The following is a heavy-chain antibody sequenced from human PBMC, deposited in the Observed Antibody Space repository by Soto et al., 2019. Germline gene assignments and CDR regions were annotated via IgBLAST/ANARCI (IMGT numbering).Heavy chain of an antibody. CDR1: GFSFSTYS. Sequence: GGSLRLSCAASGFSFSTYSMNWVRQAPGKGLEWVSSISTRGEVYYADSVKGQFTISRDNSKNSVSLQMNSLRGDDTAVYYCAREETAWPLAYGLDVWGQGTTVTVSS. D-gene: IGHD2-21*02. J-gene: IGHJ6*02. V-gene: IGHV3-21*01. CDR3: AREETAWPLAYGLDV. CDR2: ISTRGEV.